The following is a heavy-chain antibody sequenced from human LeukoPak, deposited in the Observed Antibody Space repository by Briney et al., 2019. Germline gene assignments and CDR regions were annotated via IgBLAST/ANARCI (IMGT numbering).Heavy chain of an antibody. J-gene: IGHJ3*02. CDR2: INPNTGAT. Sequence: ASVKVSCKASGYTFTGYYMHRVRQAPGQGLEWMGWINPNTGATKYAEKFQGRVTMTGDTSISTGYMELSSLRSDDTAVYYCARDFTFGGVTTDAFDIWGQGTMVTVSS. CDR3: ARDFTFGGVTTDAFDI. D-gene: IGHD3-16*01. CDR1: GYTFTGYY. V-gene: IGHV1-2*02.